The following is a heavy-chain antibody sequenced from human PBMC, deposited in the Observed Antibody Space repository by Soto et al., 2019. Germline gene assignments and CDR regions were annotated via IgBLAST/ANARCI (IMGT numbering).Heavy chain of an antibody. V-gene: IGHV4-31*03. D-gene: IGHD6-13*01. CDR1: GGSISSGGYY. J-gene: IGHJ6*02. CDR3: ARDQQHSSSWTHGMDV. CDR2: IYYSGST. Sequence: SETLSLTCTVSGGSISSGGYYWSWIRQHPGKGLEWIGYIYYSGSTYYNPSLKSRVTISVDTSKNQFSLKLSSVTAADTAVYYCARDQQHSSSWTHGMDVWGQGTTVTVSS.